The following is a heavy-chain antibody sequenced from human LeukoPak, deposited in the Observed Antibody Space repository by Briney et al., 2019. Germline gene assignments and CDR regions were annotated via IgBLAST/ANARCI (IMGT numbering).Heavy chain of an antibody. D-gene: IGHD3-3*01. V-gene: IGHV1-8*01. J-gene: IGHJ3*01. CDR3: SAPTFD. Sequence: ASVKVSCKASGHTFINNDFNWVRQATGQGLEWMGWINPNSDNTDYAQKFQGRVTISRDTSISKACMDLSGLRSDDTAAWSASAPTFD. CDR1: GHTFINND. CDR2: INPNSDNT.